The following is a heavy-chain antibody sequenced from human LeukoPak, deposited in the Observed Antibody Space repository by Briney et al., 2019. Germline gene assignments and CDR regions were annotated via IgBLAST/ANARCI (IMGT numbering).Heavy chain of an antibody. CDR3: ANDHGQHYYDRKLARGDWFDP. J-gene: IGHJ5*02. D-gene: IGHD3-22*01. CDR2: VRYDGSNK. Sequence: GGSLRLSCAASGFTFSSYGMHWVRQAPGKGLEWVAFVRYDGSNKYYADSVKGRFTISRDNSKNTLYLQMNSLRAEDTAVYYCANDHGQHYYDRKLARGDWFDPWGQGTLVTVSS. CDR1: GFTFSSYG. V-gene: IGHV3-30*02.